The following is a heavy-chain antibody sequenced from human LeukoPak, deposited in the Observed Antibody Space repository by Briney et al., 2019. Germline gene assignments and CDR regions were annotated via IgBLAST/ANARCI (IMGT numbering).Heavy chain of an antibody. CDR3: ASSIVPAGQYYYYMDV. J-gene: IGHJ6*03. CDR1: GGTFSSYA. Sequence: GASVKVSCKASGGTFSSYAISWVRQAPGQGLEWMGGIIPIFGTANYAQKFQGRVTITADESTSTAYMELSSLRSEDTAVYYCASSIVPAGQYYYYMDVWGKGTTVTVSS. D-gene: IGHD2-2*01. V-gene: IGHV1-69*13. CDR2: IIPIFGTA.